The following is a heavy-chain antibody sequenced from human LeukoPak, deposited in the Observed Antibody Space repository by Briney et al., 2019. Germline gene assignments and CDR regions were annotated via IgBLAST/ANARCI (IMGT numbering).Heavy chain of an antibody. D-gene: IGHD4-11*01. CDR1: GGSISSYY. CDR3: ASALTTVTTGYFDY. Sequence: SETLSLTCTVSGGSISSYYWSWIRQPPGKGLEWIGYIYYSGSTNCNPSLKSRVTISVDTSKNQFSLKLSSVTAADTAVYYCASALTTVTTGYFDYWGQGTLVTVSS. J-gene: IGHJ4*02. V-gene: IGHV4-59*01. CDR2: IYYSGST.